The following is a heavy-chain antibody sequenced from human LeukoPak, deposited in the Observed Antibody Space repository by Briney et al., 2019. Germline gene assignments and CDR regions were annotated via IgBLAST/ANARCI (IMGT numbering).Heavy chain of an antibody. CDR1: GCTFSSYE. D-gene: IGHD3-10*01. CDR3: ARDQVRGVIAGSFDY. Sequence: GSLRLSCAASGCTFSSYEMNWVRQAPGKGLEWVSYISSSGSTIYYADSVKGRFTISRDNAKNSLYLQMNSLRAEDTAVYYCARDQVRGVIAGSFDYWGQGTLVTVSS. CDR2: ISSSGSTI. V-gene: IGHV3-48*03. J-gene: IGHJ4*02.